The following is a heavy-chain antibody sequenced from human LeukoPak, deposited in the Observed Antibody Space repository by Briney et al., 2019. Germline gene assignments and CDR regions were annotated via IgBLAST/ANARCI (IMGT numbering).Heavy chain of an antibody. Sequence: PGGSLRLSCAASGFTFNDHYMDWVRQAPGKGLEWGGRIRNRANSYSTSYAASVKGRFTISRDDSKNSVYLQMDSLKTEDTAVYYFVSGYCSGGGFYSSPGWVDRWGQGTLVTVSS. CDR3: VSGYCSGGGFYSSPGWVDR. D-gene: IGHD2-15*01. CDR1: GFTFNDHY. CDR2: IRNRANSYST. J-gene: IGHJ5*02. V-gene: IGHV3-72*01.